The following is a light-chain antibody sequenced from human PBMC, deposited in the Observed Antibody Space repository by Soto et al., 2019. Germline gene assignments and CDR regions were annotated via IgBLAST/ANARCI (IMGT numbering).Light chain of an antibody. Sequence: QSVLTQPPSVSAAPGQKVTISCSGSSSNIGNNFVSWYQQLPGTAPKLLIYENNKRPSGIPDRFSGSKSGTSATLGITGLQTGDEADYYCATWDSSMTVYVFGTGTKVTVL. CDR3: ATWDSSMTVYV. J-gene: IGLJ1*01. CDR1: SSNIGNNF. CDR2: ENN. V-gene: IGLV1-51*02.